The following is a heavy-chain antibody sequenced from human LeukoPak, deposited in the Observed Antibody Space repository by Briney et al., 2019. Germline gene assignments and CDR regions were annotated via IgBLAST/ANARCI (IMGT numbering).Heavy chain of an antibody. CDR3: ARQVGASTTFDS. CDR2: IYSGGNT. D-gene: IGHD2/OR15-2a*01. J-gene: IGHJ4*02. Sequence: GGSLRLSCAASGFTVSNNYMSWVRQAPGKGLEWVSAIYSGGNTYYSDSVEGRFTISRDNSKNTLYLQMNSLRAEDTAVYYCARQVGASTTFDSWGQGTLVTVSS. V-gene: IGHV3-53*01. CDR1: GFTVSNNY.